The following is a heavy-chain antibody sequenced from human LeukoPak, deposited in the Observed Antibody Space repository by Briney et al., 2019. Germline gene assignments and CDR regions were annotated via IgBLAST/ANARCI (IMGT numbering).Heavy chain of an antibody. CDR3: ATSQYGPLPSGMDV. Sequence: SETLSLTCAVYGGSFSGYYWSWIRQPPGKGLEWIGEINHSGSTNCNPSLKSRVTISVDTSKNQFSLKLSSVTAADTAVYYCATSQYGPLPSGMDVWGQGTTVSVSS. CDR2: INHSGST. V-gene: IGHV4-34*01. D-gene: IGHD3-10*01. J-gene: IGHJ6*02. CDR1: GGSFSGYY.